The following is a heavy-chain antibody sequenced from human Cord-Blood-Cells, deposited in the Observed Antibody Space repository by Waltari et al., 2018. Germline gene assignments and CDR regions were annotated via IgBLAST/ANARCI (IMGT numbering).Heavy chain of an antibody. J-gene: IGHJ3*02. V-gene: IGHV3-30-3*01. D-gene: IGHD7-27*01. Sequence: QVQLVESGGGVVQPGRSLRLPCAASGFTFSSYPMTSVRQAPGKGLEWVAVISYDGSNKYYADSVKGRFTISRDNSKNTLYLQMNSLRAEDTAVYYCASQLGMGAFDIWGQGTMVTVSS. CDR2: ISYDGSNK. CDR3: ASQLGMGAFDI. CDR1: GFTFSSYP.